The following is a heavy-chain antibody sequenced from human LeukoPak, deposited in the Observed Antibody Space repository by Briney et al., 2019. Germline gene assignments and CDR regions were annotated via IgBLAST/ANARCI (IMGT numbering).Heavy chain of an antibody. J-gene: IGHJ4*02. Sequence: PSETLSLTCTVSGGSISSYYWSWIRLPPGKGLEWIGYIYYSGNTNYNPSLKSRVTISVDTSKNQFSLKLSSVTTADTAVYYCARCYYGSGSYYSPYFDYWGQGILVTFSS. V-gene: IGHV4-59*01. CDR3: ARCYYGSGSYYSPYFDY. D-gene: IGHD3-10*01. CDR1: GGSISSYY. CDR2: IYYSGNT.